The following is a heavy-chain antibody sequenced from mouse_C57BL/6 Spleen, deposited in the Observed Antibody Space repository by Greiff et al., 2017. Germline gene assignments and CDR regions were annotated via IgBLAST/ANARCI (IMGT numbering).Heavy chain of an antibody. J-gene: IGHJ1*03. CDR1: GYTFTSYD. D-gene: IGHD1-1*01. V-gene: IGHV1-85*01. CDR2: IYPRDGST. Sequence: QVQLQQSGPELVKPGASVKLSCKASGYTFTSYDIHWVKQRPGQGLEWIGWIYPRDGSTKYNEKFKGKATLTVDTSSSTAYMELHSLTSEDSADYFGASGATVSYWYFDVWGTGTTVTVSS. CDR3: ASGATVSYWYFDV.